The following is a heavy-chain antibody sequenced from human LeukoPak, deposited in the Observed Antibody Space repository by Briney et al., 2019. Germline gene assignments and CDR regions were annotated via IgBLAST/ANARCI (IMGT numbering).Heavy chain of an antibody. V-gene: IGHV1-2*02. Sequence: ASVKVSCNASGYTFTAYYIHWVRQAPGQRLEWMGWVSPNNGGTNYAQKFQGRVTMTRDTSISTLYMDLNSLRSDDTAVYYCARSDVLYASQGEARYFNHWGQGTLVTVSS. CDR1: GYTFTAYY. J-gene: IGHJ4*02. CDR3: ARSDVLYASQGEARYFNH. CDR2: VSPNNGGT. D-gene: IGHD3-16*01.